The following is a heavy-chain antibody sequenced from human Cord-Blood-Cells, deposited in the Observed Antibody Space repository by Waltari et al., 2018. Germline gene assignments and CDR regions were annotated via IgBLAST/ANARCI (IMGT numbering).Heavy chain of an antibody. J-gene: IGHJ4*02. D-gene: IGHD7-27*01. CDR3: ARVKTGLFDY. Sequence: QVQLVQSGAEVKKPGASVKVSCKASGYTFTGYYMHWVRQAPGRGLECMGWINPNSGATNNAQKLQGRVSMTRDTAISTAYMGLSRLRSDDTAVYYCARVKTGLFDYWGQGTLVTVSS. V-gene: IGHV1-2*02. CDR1: GYTFTGYY. CDR2: INPNSGAT.